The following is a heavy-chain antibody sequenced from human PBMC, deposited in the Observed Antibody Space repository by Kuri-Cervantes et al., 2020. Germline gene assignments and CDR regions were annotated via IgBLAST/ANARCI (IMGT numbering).Heavy chain of an antibody. CDR2: IYYSGST. CDR3: ARGVKERAFDI. V-gene: IGHV4-59*01. Sequence: LSCTVSGGSISSYYWSWIRQHPGKGLEWIGYIYYSGSTYYNPSLKSRVTISVDTSKNQFSLKLSSVTAADTAVYYCARGVKERAFDIWGQGTMVTVSS. CDR1: GGSISSYY. D-gene: IGHD3-10*01. J-gene: IGHJ3*02.